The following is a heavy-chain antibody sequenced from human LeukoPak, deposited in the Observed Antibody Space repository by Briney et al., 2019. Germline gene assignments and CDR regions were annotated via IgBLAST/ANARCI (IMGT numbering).Heavy chain of an antibody. D-gene: IGHD5-18*01. J-gene: IGHJ3*02. CDR3: ARDLGVMVRAFDI. CDR1: GGSISSYY. V-gene: IGHV4-59*01. CDR2: IYYSGST. Sequence: SETLSLTCTVSGGSISSYYWSWIRQPPGKRLEWIGYIYYSGSTNYNPSLKGRVTISVDTSKNQISLKLSSVTAADTAVYYCARDLGVMVRAFDIWGQGTMVTVSS.